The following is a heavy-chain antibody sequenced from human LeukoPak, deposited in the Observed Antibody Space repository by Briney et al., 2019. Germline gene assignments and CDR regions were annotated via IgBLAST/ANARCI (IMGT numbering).Heavy chain of an antibody. CDR1: GYTFTSYD. J-gene: IGHJ3*02. Sequence: ASVKVSCKASGYTFTSYDINWVRQATGQGLEWMRWMNPNSGNTGYAQKFQGRVTITRNTSISTAYMELSSLRSEDTAVYYCARGLTYYDILTGYRKKGDAFDIWGQGTMVTVSS. CDR2: MNPNSGNT. CDR3: ARGLTYYDILTGYRKKGDAFDI. D-gene: IGHD3-9*01. V-gene: IGHV1-8*03.